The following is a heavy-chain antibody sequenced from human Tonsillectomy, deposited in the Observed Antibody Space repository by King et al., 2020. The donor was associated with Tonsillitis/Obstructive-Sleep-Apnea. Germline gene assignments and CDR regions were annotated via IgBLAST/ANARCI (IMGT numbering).Heavy chain of an antibody. CDR1: GFTFSSYA. D-gene: IGHD2-15*01. J-gene: IGHJ4*02. V-gene: IGHV3-23*04. CDR3: AKDYCSGGSCYFYFDY. CDR2: ISGSGGST. Sequence: VQLVESGGGLVQPGGFLRLSCAASGFTFSSYAMSWVRQAPGKGLEWVSAISGSGGSTYYADSVKGRFTISRDNSKNTLYLQMNSLRAEDTAVYYCAKDYCSGGSCYFYFDYWGQGTLVTVSS.